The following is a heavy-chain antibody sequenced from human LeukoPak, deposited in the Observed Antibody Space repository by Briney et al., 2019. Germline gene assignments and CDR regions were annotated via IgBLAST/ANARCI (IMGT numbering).Heavy chain of an antibody. V-gene: IGHV4-59*01. CDR3: ARESNSGWYTGGVDH. D-gene: IGHD6-19*01. CDR1: GGSISSYY. Sequence: SETLSLTCTVSGGSISSYYWSWIRQPPGKGLEWIGSMYYSGSTYYNPSLKSRVTMSVDTSKNQFSLKLNSVTAADTAIYYCARESNSGWYTGGVDHWGPGTLVTVSS. J-gene: IGHJ4*02. CDR2: MYYSGST.